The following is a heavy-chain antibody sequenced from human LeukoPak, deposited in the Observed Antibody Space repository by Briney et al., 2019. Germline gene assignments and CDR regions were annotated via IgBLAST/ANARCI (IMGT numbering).Heavy chain of an antibody. V-gene: IGHV3-7*01. J-gene: IGHJ4*02. CDR2: IKQDGSEK. CDR1: GFTFSSYW. D-gene: IGHD2-2*01. CDR3: ARRGSVVPAAIPLDY. Sequence: GGSLRLSCVVSGFTFSSYWMSWVRQAPGKGLEWVANIKQDGSEKYYVDSVKGRFTISRDNAKNSLYLQMNSLRAEDTAVYYCARRGSVVPAAIPLDYWGQGTLVTVSS.